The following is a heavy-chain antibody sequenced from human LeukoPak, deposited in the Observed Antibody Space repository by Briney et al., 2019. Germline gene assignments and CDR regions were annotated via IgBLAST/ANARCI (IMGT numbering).Heavy chain of an antibody. CDR3: AHSGSPYGSDPYGMDV. J-gene: IGHJ6*02. Sequence: SGPTLVKPTQTLTLTCTFSGFSLSTSGVGVGWIRQPPGKALEWLALIYWNDDKRYSPSLKSRLTITKDTSKNQVVLTMTNMDPVDTATYYCAHSGSPYGSDPYGMDVWGQGTTVTVSS. CDR1: GFSLSTSGVG. V-gene: IGHV2-5*01. D-gene: IGHD3-10*01. CDR2: IYWNDDK.